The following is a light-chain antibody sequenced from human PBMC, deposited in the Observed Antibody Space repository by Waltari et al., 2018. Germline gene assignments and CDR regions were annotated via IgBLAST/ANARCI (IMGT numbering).Light chain of an antibody. Sequence: EIVLTPSPATLSLSPGERATLSCRASQSVSSSLAWYQQKPGQAPRLLIYGASSRATGIPDRFSGSGSGTDFTLTISSLEPEDFAVYYCQQYSNWPQYSFGQGTKVEI. V-gene: IGKV3-15*01. CDR2: GAS. CDR1: QSVSSS. J-gene: IGKJ2*03. CDR3: QQYSNWPQYS.